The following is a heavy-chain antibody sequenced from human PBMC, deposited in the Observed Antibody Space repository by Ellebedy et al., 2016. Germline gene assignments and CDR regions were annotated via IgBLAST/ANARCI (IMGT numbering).Heavy chain of an antibody. CDR1: GFTFSSYW. D-gene: IGHD5-18*01. J-gene: IGHJ5*02. CDR3: TRSTHSYAWGS. Sequence: GESLKISCAASGFTFSSYWMHWVRQAPGKGLEWVSRIHNDGSSTSYADSVKGRFTISRDSSKNTLYLQMNSLTAEDTALYFCTRSTHSYAWGSWGQGTLVTVSS. V-gene: IGHV3-74*01. CDR2: IHNDGSST.